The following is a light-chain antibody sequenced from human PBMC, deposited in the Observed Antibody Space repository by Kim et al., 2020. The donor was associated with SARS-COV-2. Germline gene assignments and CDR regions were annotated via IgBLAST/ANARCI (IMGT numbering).Light chain of an antibody. CDR2: DDD. J-gene: IGLJ3*02. V-gene: IGLV3-21*03. CDR3: QVWDVITDHVV. Sequence: APGMTAKIPGGGDSIVDKGVHRYQQRPGQAPILVVYDDDDRPSGIPGRFSGSNSGNTATLTISGVEAGDEADYYCQVWDVITDHVVFGGGTQLTVL. CDR1: SIVDKG.